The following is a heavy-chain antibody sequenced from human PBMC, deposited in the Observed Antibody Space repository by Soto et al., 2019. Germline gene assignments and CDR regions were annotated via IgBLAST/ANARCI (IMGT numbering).Heavy chain of an antibody. J-gene: IGHJ4*02. CDR3: ARGTYDSQLDY. D-gene: IGHD3-3*01. V-gene: IGHV1-69*02. CDR2: IIPILGIA. CDR1: GGTFSSYT. Sequence: QVQLVQSGAEVKKPGSSVKVSCKASGGTFSSYTISWVRQAPGQGLEWMGRIIPILGIANYTQKFQGRVTITADKSTSTAYMELSSLRSEDTAVYYCARGTYDSQLDYWGQGTLVTVSS.